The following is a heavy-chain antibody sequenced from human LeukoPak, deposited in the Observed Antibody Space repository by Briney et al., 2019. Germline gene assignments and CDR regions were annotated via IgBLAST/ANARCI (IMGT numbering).Heavy chain of an antibody. CDR3: ARAPPPKPTVTTLKTFDY. J-gene: IGHJ4*02. CDR2: INPNSGGT. CDR1: GYTFTGYY. D-gene: IGHD4-17*01. Sequence: GASVKVSCKASGYTFTGYYMHWVRQAPGQGLEWMGWINPNSGGTNYAQKFQGRVTMTRDTSISTAYMELSRLRSDDTAVYYCARAPPPKPTVTTLKTFDYWGQGTLVTVSS. V-gene: IGHV1-2*02.